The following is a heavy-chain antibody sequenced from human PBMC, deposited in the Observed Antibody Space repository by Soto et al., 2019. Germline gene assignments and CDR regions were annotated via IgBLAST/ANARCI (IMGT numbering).Heavy chain of an antibody. D-gene: IGHD2-15*01. CDR1: GFTFSSYA. Sequence: AGGSLRLSCAASGFTFSSYAMSWVRQAPGKGLEWVSAISGSGGSTYYADSVKGRFTISRDNSKNTLYLQMNSLRAEDTAVYYCAKDLGYCSGGSCYSFWFDPWGQGTLVTVSS. J-gene: IGHJ5*02. V-gene: IGHV3-23*01. CDR3: AKDLGYCSGGSCYSFWFDP. CDR2: ISGSGGST.